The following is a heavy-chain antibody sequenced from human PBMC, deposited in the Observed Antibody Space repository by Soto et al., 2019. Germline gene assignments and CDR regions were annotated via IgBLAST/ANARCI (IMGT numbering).Heavy chain of an antibody. Sequence: SSETLSLTCTVSGGSISSGPSYWGWIRQPPGQGLEWFGSIYYSGSTYHNPSLRSRLTMSVDTSKNQFSLKLSSVTAADTAVYYCARPAVVIAEAADYNGHDAFDIWGQGTLVTVSS. D-gene: IGHD6-13*01. CDR2: IYYSGST. CDR3: ARPAVVIAEAADYNGHDAFDI. CDR1: GGSISSGPSY. V-gene: IGHV4-39*01. J-gene: IGHJ3*02.